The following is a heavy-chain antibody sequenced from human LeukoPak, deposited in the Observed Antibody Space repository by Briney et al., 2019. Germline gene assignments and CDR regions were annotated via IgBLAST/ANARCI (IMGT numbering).Heavy chain of an antibody. J-gene: IGHJ4*02. V-gene: IGHV3-9*03. D-gene: IGHD6-13*01. CDR2: ISWNSGSI. CDR1: GFTFDDYA. Sequence: GRSLRLSCAASGFTFDDYAMHWVPQAPGKGLEWVSGISWNSGSIGYADSVKGRFTISRDNAKNSLYLQMNSLRAEDMALYYCAKGYSSSWYGLPHPYYFDYWGQGTLVTVSS. CDR3: AKGYSSSWYGLPHPYYFDY.